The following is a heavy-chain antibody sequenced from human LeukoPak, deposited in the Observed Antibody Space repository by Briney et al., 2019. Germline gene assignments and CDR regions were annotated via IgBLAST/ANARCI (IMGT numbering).Heavy chain of an antibody. CDR3: ARDFYPPGYYDSSGYPTNRFDY. CDR1: GFTFSSYS. Sequence: GGSLRLSCAASGFTFSSYSMNWVRQAPGKGLEWVSCISSSSTYIYYADSVKGRSTISRDSAKNSLYLQMNSLRAEDTAVYYCARDFYPPGYYDSSGYPTNRFDYWGQGTLVTVSS. V-gene: IGHV3-21*01. D-gene: IGHD3-22*01. J-gene: IGHJ4*02. CDR2: ISSSSTYI.